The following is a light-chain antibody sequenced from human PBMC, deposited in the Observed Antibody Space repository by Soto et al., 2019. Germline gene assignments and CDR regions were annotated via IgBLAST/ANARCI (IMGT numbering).Light chain of an antibody. CDR3: QQRSNWPL. J-gene: IGKJ5*01. Sequence: EIVLTHSPGTLSLSPGERATLSSRASQSVSSYYLAWYQQKPGQAPRLLIYAASSRATGIPDRVSGSGSGTDFTLTISRLEPEDFAVYYCQQRSNWPLFGQGTRLEIK. CDR1: QSVSSYY. V-gene: IGKV3D-20*02. CDR2: AAS.